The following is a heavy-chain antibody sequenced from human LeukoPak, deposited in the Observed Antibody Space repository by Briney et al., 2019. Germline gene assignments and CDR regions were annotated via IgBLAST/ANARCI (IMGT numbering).Heavy chain of an antibody. D-gene: IGHD5-18*01. Sequence: ASVKVSCKASGYTFTSYAMHWGRQAPGQRLERMGWVNAGNGNTKYSQEFQGRVTITRDHSASTAYMELSSLRSDDTAVYYSASDQGVQLWNQFDYWGQGTLVTVSS. CDR3: ASDQGVQLWNQFDY. J-gene: IGHJ4*02. V-gene: IGHV1-3*01. CDR2: VNAGNGNT. CDR1: GYTFTSYA.